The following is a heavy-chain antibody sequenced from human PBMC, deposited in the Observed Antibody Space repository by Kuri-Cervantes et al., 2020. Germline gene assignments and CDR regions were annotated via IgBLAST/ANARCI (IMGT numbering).Heavy chain of an antibody. Sequence: SVKVSCKVSGYTLTDVSIQWVRQAPGKGLEWMGGIIPIFGTANYAQKFQGRVTITADKSTSTAYMELSSLRSEDTAVYYCARVGIRGYSGYDGDYWGQGTLVTVSS. V-gene: IGHV1-69*06. D-gene: IGHD5-12*01. CDR1: GYTLTDVS. CDR3: ARVGIRGYSGYDGDY. CDR2: IIPIFGTA. J-gene: IGHJ4*02.